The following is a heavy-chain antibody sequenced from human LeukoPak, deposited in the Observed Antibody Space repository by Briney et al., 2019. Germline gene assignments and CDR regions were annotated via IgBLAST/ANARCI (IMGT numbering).Heavy chain of an antibody. CDR2: IQYDGSNK. CDR3: AKDKYYYVSSGYSAFDD. D-gene: IGHD3-22*01. V-gene: IGHV3-30*02. Sequence: GGSLRLSCAASGFTFSSYGMHWVRQAPGKGLGWVAFIQYDGSNKYYADSVKGRFTISRDSSKNTLCLQVNSLRAEDTAVYYCAKDKYYYVSSGYSAFDDWGQGTLVIVSS. J-gene: IGHJ4*02. CDR1: GFTFSSYG.